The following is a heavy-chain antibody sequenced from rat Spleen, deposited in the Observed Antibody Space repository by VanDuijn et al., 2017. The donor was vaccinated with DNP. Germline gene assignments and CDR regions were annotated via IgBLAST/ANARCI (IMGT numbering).Heavy chain of an antibody. CDR3: ATLNYYDGYYHPFTFDF. CDR2: ISPSGGST. CDR1: GFTFSNYY. J-gene: IGHJ1*01. Sequence: EVQMVESGGGLVKPGRSLKLSCAASGFTFSNYYMAWVRQAPTKGLEWVASISPSGGSTYYPDSVKGRFTISRDNAKSTLYLQMDSLRSEDTATYYCATLNYYDGYYHPFTFDFWGPGTMVTVSS. D-gene: IGHD1-12*03. V-gene: IGHV5-25*01.